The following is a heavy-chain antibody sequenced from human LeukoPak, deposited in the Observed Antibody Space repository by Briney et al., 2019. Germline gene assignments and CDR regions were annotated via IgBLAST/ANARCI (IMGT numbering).Heavy chain of an antibody. CDR1: GFTFSSYA. Sequence: GGSLRLSCAASGFTFSSYAMHWVRQAPGKGLEWVAVISYDGSNKYYADSVKGRFTISRDNSKNTLYLQMNSLRAEDTAVYYCRVRGSGSLNYFDYWGQGTLVTVSS. CDR3: RVRGSGSLNYFDY. J-gene: IGHJ4*02. V-gene: IGHV3-30-3*01. D-gene: IGHD3-22*01. CDR2: ISYDGSNK.